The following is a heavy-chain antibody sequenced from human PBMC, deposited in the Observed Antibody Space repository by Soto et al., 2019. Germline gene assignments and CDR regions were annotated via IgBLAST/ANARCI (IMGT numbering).Heavy chain of an antibody. J-gene: IGHJ6*02. V-gene: IGHV1-8*01. Sequence: QVQLVQSGAEVKKPGASVKVSCKASGYTFTSYDINWVRQATGQGLEWMGWMNPNSGNTGYAQKFQGRVTMTRNTSISAAYIELRSLRSQYTGVYSCARAPLPYSCLRGYYDYDYGIGVWGHGTTVTVSS. CDR1: GYTFTSYD. CDR2: MNPNSGNT. D-gene: IGHD3-16*01. CDR3: ARAPLPYSCLRGYYDYDYGIGV.